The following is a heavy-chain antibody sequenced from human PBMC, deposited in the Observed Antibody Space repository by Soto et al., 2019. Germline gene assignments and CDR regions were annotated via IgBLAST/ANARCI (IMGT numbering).Heavy chain of an antibody. J-gene: IGHJ4*02. CDR1: GGSISSTSYA. CDR2: IYYSGTT. Sequence: SETLSLTCNASGGSISSTSYAWGWIRQSPGKGLEWIGTIYYSGTTYYNPSLKSRITISVDTSKNQFSLKLSSVTAADTAVYYCAILPGAGSSWSIGYWGQGTLVTVSS. D-gene: IGHD6-13*01. V-gene: IGHV4-39*01. CDR3: AILPGAGSSWSIGY.